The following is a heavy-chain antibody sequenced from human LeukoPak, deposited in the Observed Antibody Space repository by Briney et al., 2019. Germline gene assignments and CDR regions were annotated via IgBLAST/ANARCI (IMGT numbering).Heavy chain of an antibody. CDR2: IIPIFGTA. CDR1: GGTFSSYA. Sequence: SVKVSCKASGGTFSSYAISWVRQAPGQGLEWMGGIIPIFGTANYAQKFQGRVTITADKSTSTAYMELSSLRSEDTAVYYCATMAEGEDDYGDYLFDYWGQGTLVTVSS. D-gene: IGHD4-17*01. V-gene: IGHV1-69*06. CDR3: ATMAEGEDDYGDYLFDY. J-gene: IGHJ4*02.